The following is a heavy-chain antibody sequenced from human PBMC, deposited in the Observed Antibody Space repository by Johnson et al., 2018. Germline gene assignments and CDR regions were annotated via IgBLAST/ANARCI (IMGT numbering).Heavy chain of an antibody. J-gene: IGHJ6*03. V-gene: IGHV3-13*01. CDR2: IDTAGDT. CDR3: ARDEYQLLERGHYYYSYYVDV. Sequence: VQLVESGGGLVQPGGSLRLSCAASVYWVRQATGKGLEWVSPIDTAGDTSYPGSVKGRFTLSRENAKKSLCLQMNSLRAGDTAVYYCARDEYQLLERGHYYYSYYVDVWGKGTTVSVSS. D-gene: IGHD2-2*01.